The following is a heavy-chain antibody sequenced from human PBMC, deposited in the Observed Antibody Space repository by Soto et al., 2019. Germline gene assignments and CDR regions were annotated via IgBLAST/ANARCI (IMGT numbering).Heavy chain of an antibody. CDR1: VGSISSSNW. Sequence: SETLSLTCSVSVGSISSSNWWRWVRQPPGWGLEWIGEIYHSGSTNYNPSLKSRVTISVDKSKNQFSLKLSSVTAADTAVYYCARVQYDILTGYYGNFDYWGQGTLVTVSS. CDR3: ARVQYDILTGYYGNFDY. V-gene: IGHV4-4*02. D-gene: IGHD3-9*01. CDR2: IYHSGST. J-gene: IGHJ4*02.